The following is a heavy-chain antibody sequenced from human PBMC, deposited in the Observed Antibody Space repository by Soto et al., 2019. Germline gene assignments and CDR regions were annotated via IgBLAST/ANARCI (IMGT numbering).Heavy chain of an antibody. CDR3: ARGIATGQLDP. CDR1: GCTFPRYT. CDR2: INPDNGNT. Sequence: XSVQVSCIAAGCTFPRYTMNWVRQAPGQRLEWMGWINPDNGNTKSSQKFQYRVIITRDTSASTAYMDLSSLRSEDPAVYYCARGIATGQLDPWGQGTLVTVPS. D-gene: IGHD2-15*01. V-gene: IGHV1-3*01. J-gene: IGHJ5*02.